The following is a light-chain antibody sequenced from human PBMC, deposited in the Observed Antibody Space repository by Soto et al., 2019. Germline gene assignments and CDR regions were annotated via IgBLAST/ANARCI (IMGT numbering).Light chain of an antibody. J-gene: IGLJ2*01. CDR2: EGS. Sequence: QSALTQPASVSGSPGQSITISCTGTSSDVGGYNYVSWYQQHPGKAPKLMIYEGSKRPSGVSNRFSGSKSGNTASLTISGLQAEDEADYYCCSYAGSFVFGGGTQLTVL. CDR1: SSDVGGYNY. V-gene: IGLV2-23*01. CDR3: CSYAGSFV.